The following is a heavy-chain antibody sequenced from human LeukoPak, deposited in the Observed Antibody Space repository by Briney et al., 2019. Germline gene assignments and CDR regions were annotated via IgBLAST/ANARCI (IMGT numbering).Heavy chain of an antibody. CDR2: ISAYNGNT. CDR3: ARDHEFGETDNVYYGMDV. CDR1: GYTFTSYG. J-gene: IGHJ6*04. Sequence: ASVKVSCRASGYTFTSYGISWVRQAPGQGLEWMGWISAYNGNTNYAQKLQGRVTMTTDTSMSTAYMELRSLRSDDTAVYYCARDHEFGETDNVYYGMDVWGKGTTVTVSS. D-gene: IGHD3-10*01. V-gene: IGHV1-18*04.